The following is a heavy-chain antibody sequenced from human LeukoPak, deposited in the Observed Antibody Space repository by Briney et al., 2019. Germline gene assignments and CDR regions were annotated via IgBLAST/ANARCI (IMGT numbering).Heavy chain of an antibody. D-gene: IGHD5-12*01. CDR3: AKTQGYSRYDFDY. CDR2: IYRGGST. J-gene: IGHJ4*02. Sequence: GGSLRLSCAASGYTLSGNYMSWVRQAPGKGLEWVSDIYRGGSTPYSDRVKGRLTIPRQNSTNTLYLQKKSQRAEDTAVYYCAKTQGYSRYDFDYWGQGTLVTVSS. CDR1: GYTLSGNY. V-gene: IGHV3-53*01.